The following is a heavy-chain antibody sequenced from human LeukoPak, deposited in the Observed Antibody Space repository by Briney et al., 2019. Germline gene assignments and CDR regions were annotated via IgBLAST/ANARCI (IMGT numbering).Heavy chain of an antibody. CDR1: GFTFSSHR. CDR2: ISRDGSSA. CDR3: VRLTFYEGRGYYPDH. Sequence: QPGGSLRLSCGASGFTFSSHRMHSVRQAPGDAPAWVARISRDGSSAVYADSVRGRFTVSRDNAKSTLFLQIDTLRAEETAVYDCVRLTFYEGRGYYPDHWGQGNLVTVSS. D-gene: IGHD3-22*01. V-gene: IGHV3-74*01. J-gene: IGHJ4*02.